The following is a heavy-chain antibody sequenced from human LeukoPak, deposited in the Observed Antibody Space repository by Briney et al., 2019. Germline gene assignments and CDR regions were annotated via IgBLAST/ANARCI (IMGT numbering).Heavy chain of an antibody. CDR1: GGSISSSSYY. D-gene: IGHD3-3*01. CDR2: IYYSGST. Sequence: SETLSLTCTVSGGSISSSSYYWGWIRQPPGKGLEWIGSIYYSGSTYYNPSLKSRVTISVDTSKNQFSLKLSSVTAADTAVYYCARDWSGYYNGDAFDIWGQGTMVTVSS. V-gene: IGHV4-39*07. J-gene: IGHJ3*02. CDR3: ARDWSGYYNGDAFDI.